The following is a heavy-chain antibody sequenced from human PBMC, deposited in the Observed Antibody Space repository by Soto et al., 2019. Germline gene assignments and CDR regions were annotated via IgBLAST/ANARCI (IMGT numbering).Heavy chain of an antibody. Sequence: QVQLVQSGAEVKTPGSSVKVSCKASGGTFSSYAISWVRQAPGQGLEWMGGIIPILGTATYAQKFQGRVTITADESPSTANMELSSLRSEDTAVYYCARPMEDSSSAEYYYGMDVWGQGTTVTVSS. J-gene: IGHJ6*02. V-gene: IGHV1-69*01. CDR1: GGTFSSYA. CDR2: IIPILGTA. CDR3: ARPMEDSSSAEYYYGMDV. D-gene: IGHD6-6*01.